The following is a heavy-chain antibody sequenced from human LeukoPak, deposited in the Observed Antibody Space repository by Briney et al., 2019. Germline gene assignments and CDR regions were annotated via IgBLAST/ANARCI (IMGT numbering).Heavy chain of an antibody. Sequence: SETLPLTCAVYGGPFSGYYWSWIRQPPGKGLEWIGEINHSGSTNYNPSLKSRVTISVDTSKNQFSLKLSSVTAADTAVYYCARDRGYCSSTSCPGVDVWGKGTTVTVSS. J-gene: IGHJ6*04. CDR1: GGPFSGYY. CDR2: INHSGST. V-gene: IGHV4-34*01. D-gene: IGHD2-2*01. CDR3: ARDRGYCSSTSCPGVDV.